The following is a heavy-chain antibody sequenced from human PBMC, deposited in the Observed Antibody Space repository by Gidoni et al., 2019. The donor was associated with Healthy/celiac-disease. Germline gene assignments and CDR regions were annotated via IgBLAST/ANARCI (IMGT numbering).Heavy chain of an antibody. D-gene: IGHD3-3*01. V-gene: IGHV3-23*01. CDR3: AKARSSSNWFDP. J-gene: IGHJ5*02. CDR1: GFTFSSYA. CDR2: ISGSGGST. Sequence: EVQLLESGGGLVQPGGSLRPSCAASGFTFSSYAMSWVRQAPGKGLEWVSAISGSGGSTYYADSVKGRFTISRDNSKNTLYLQMNSLRAEDTAVYYCAKARSSSNWFDPWGQGTLVTVSS.